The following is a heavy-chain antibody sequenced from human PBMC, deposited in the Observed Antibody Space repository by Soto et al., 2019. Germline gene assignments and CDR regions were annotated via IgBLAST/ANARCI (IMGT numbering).Heavy chain of an antibody. V-gene: IGHV3-23*01. CDR2: ISGSGGST. Sequence: GGSLRLSCAASGFTFSSYAMSWVRQAPGKGLEWVSAISGSGGSTYYADSVKGRFTISRDNSKNTLYLQMNSLRAEDTAVYYCAKDSRVWFGELSDFDYWGQGTLVTVSS. CDR3: AKDSRVWFGELSDFDY. D-gene: IGHD3-10*01. CDR1: GFTFSSYA. J-gene: IGHJ4*02.